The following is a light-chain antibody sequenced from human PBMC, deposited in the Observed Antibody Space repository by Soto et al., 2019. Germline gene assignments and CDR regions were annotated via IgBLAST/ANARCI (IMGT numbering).Light chain of an antibody. V-gene: IGKV3-20*01. J-gene: IGKJ5*01. CDR1: QSISSSY. CDR2: GAS. Sequence: EIVLTQSPGTLSLSPGKRATLSCRASQSISSSYLAWYQQRPGQAPRLLIYGASIRATGIPDRFSGSGSETDFTLTISRLEPEDFALYYCQQYGSSAPITFGQGTRLEIK. CDR3: QQYGSSAPIT.